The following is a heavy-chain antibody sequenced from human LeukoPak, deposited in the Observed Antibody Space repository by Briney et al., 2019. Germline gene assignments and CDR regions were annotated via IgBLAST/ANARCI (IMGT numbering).Heavy chain of an antibody. CDR1: TFTFRSYW. J-gene: IGHJ4*02. CDR2: INQDGSQE. Sequence: GGSLRLSCAASTFTFRSYWMSWVRQAPGKGLEWVANINQDGSQEHYVDSVKGRFTISRDNTKNSLYLQMNSLRAEDTAVYYCARDGYGTGSHDYWGQGTLVTVSS. CDR3: ARDGYGTGSHDY. D-gene: IGHD3-10*01. V-gene: IGHV3-7*04.